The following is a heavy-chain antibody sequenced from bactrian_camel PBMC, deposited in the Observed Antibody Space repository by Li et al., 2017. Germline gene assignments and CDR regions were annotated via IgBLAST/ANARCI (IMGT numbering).Heavy chain of an antibody. CDR2: IDHNGQT. CDR1: GITFSRHD. CDR3: AAAFPCPIPTILIAEYDY. V-gene: IGHV3S10*01. D-gene: IGHD4*01. Sequence: VQLVESGGGLVQPGESLRLSCVASGITFSRHDMSWVRQAPGKERERVAIIDHNGQTNYANSVKGRFTISRDNAQNTLYLQMNSLKPEDTAMYHCAAAFPCPIPTILIAEYDYRGQGTQVTVS. J-gene: IGHJ4*01.